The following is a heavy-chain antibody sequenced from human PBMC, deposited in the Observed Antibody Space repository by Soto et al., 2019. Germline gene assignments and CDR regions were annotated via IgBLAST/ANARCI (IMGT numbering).Heavy chain of an antibody. CDR2: IVNSGTA. Sequence: QVQLQESGPGLVKPSQTLSLTCTVSGGSIASSGNFWTWIRHHPGKGLEWLGYIVNSGTAYYTPSLKRRLSISIDTSKNHFSLRLTSLTAADTAVYFCARGDAGGWFLDSWGQGAQVIVSS. V-gene: IGHV4-31*03. CDR3: ARGDAGGWFLDS. J-gene: IGHJ4*02. CDR1: GGSIASSGNF. D-gene: IGHD6-19*01.